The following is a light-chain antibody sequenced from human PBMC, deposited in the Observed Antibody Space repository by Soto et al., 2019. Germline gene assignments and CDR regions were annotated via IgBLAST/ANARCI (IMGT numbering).Light chain of an antibody. V-gene: IGLV2-8*01. CDR1: SSDVGAYNY. CDR2: EVN. Sequence: QSVLTQPPSAYGSPGQSVTISCTVTSSDVGAYNYVSWYQHHPGKAPKLMVYEVNKRPSGVPDRFSGSKSGNTASLTVSGLQAEDEADYYCTSHAGTINFPYIFGTGTKVTVL. CDR3: TSHAGTINFPYI. J-gene: IGLJ1*01.